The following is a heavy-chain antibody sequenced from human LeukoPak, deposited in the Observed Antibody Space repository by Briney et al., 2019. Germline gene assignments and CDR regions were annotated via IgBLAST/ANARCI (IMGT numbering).Heavy chain of an antibody. Sequence: GGTLRLSCAASGFTFSSYSMNWVRQAPGKGLEWVSSISSSSSYIYYADSVKGRFTISRDNAKNSLYLQMNSLRAEDTAVYYCASSGSYYTMGNFDYWGQGTLVTVSS. CDR3: ASSGSYYTMGNFDY. J-gene: IGHJ4*02. CDR1: GFTFSSYS. V-gene: IGHV3-21*01. CDR2: ISSSSSYI. D-gene: IGHD1-26*01.